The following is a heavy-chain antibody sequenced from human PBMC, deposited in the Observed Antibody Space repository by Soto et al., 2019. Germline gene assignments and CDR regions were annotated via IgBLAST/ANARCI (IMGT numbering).Heavy chain of an antibody. J-gene: IGHJ5*02. Sequence: EVQLVESGGGLVKPGGSLRLSCAASGFTFRSYSMNWVRQAPGKGLEWVSSISSSSTNIYYADSVKGRFTISRDNAKNSLYLQMNSLRAEDTAVYYCARDGRAERRLIPLAQLWFPNWFAPWGEGTLVTVSS. V-gene: IGHV3-21*01. CDR1: GFTFRSYS. CDR2: ISSSSTNI. D-gene: IGHD5-18*01. CDR3: ARDGRAERRLIPLAQLWFPNWFAP.